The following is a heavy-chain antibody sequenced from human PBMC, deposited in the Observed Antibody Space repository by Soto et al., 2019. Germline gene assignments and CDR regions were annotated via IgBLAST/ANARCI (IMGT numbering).Heavy chain of an antibody. J-gene: IGHJ4*02. CDR1: GVSLSTGGVG. Sequence: QITLKESGPTLVKPTQTLTLTCNVSGVSLSTGGVGVGWIRQPPGKALEWLALIYWDDDQRSSPSLKSRLTIXXDTSKNPVVLTMTNMAPEDTATYYCAHRRAAKFDYWGQGTLVTVSS. D-gene: IGHD2-15*01. V-gene: IGHV2-5*02. CDR3: AHRRAAKFDY. CDR2: IYWDDDQ.